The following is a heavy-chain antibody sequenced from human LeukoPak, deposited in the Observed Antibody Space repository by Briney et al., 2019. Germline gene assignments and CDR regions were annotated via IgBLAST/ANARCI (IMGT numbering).Heavy chain of an antibody. CDR2: ISSGSTYM. Sequence: GGSLRLSCAASGFTFSSYSMNWVRQAPGKGLEWVSSISSGSTYMYYADSVKGRFTISRDNAQNSMYLQMNSLRAEDTAVYYCARATLSPYSSSFYGMDVWGQGTTVTVSS. V-gene: IGHV3-21*01. D-gene: IGHD6-13*01. CDR1: GFTFSSYS. CDR3: ARATLSPYSSSFYGMDV. J-gene: IGHJ6*02.